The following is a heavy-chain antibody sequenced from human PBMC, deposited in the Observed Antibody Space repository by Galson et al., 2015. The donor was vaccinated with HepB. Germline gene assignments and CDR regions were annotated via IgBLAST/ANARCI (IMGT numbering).Heavy chain of an antibody. CDR1: GFAFSYSA. D-gene: IGHD3-22*01. CDR3: VKDSQPPWDRSSGRHYFDY. J-gene: IGHJ4*02. V-gene: IGHV3-64D*06. CDR2: VSSNGDTT. Sequence: SLRLSCAASGFAFSYSAMHWVRQAPGKGLEYVSSVSSNGDTTYYGDAVKGRVTISRDNSKNTLFLQMSSLRIEDTAVYFCVKDSQPPWDRSSGRHYFDYWGQGILVTVSS.